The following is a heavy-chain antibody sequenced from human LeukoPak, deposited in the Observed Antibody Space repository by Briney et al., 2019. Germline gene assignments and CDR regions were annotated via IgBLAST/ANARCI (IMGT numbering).Heavy chain of an antibody. Sequence: SETLSLTCLVSGAPINNYFWSWIRQSPGKGLQWIGYMYDSGSTNYSPSLESRATISMDASKNQISLKLTSVTAADTAVYYCARHEVQLEPFDYWGQGTLVTVSS. CDR2: MYDSGST. V-gene: IGHV4-59*08. CDR3: ARHEVQLEPFDY. D-gene: IGHD1-1*01. CDR1: GAPINNYF. J-gene: IGHJ4*02.